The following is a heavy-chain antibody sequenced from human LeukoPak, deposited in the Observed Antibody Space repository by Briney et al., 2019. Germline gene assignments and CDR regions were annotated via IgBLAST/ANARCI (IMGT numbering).Heavy chain of an antibody. CDR1: GGSFSSSSYY. CDR3: ARSRIMITFGGVIVPYYFDY. CDR2: LYYSGST. D-gene: IGHD3-16*02. Sequence: SETLSLTCTVSGGSFSSSSYYWGWIRQPPGKGLEWIGSLYYSGSTYYNPSLKSRVTISVDTSKNQFSLKLSSVTAAVTAVYYCARSRIMITFGGVIVPYYFDYWGQGTLVTVSS. V-gene: IGHV4-39*01. J-gene: IGHJ4*02.